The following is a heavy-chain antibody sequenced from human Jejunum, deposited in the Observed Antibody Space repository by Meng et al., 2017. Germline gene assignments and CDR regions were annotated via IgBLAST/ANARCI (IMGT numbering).Heavy chain of an antibody. CDR2: TYYTSKWNN. CDR3: ARGFWKSGFDS. V-gene: IGHV6-1*01. CDR1: GDNVPRSNTA. D-gene: IGHD3-3*01. J-gene: IGHJ5*02. Sequence: QVLLPLSGPGLVKPSQTPSLPGATSGDNVPRSNTAWNWIRQSPSRGLEWLGRTYYTSKWNNDYEVSVRSRITINADTSKSQSSLHLNSVTPEDTAVYYCARGFWKSGFDSWGQGTLVTVSS.